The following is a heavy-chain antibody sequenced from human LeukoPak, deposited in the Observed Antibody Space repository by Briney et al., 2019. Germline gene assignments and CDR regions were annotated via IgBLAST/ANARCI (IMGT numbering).Heavy chain of an antibody. D-gene: IGHD6-19*01. Sequence: GGSLRLSCAASGFTVSSNYMSWVRQAPGKGLEWVSVIYGGGSTYYADSVKGRFTISRDNSKNTLYLQMNSLRAEDTAVYYCARVGQWLVDYYYGMDVWGQGTTVTVSS. V-gene: IGHV3-53*01. J-gene: IGHJ6*02. CDR3: ARVGQWLVDYYYGMDV. CDR2: IYGGGST. CDR1: GFTVSSNY.